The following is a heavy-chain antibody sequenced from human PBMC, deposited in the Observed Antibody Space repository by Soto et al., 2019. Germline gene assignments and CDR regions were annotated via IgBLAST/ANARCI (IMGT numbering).Heavy chain of an antibody. CDR2: IFYSGST. CDR3: SGGASETAMVDA. Sequence: QVHLQESGPGLVKASETLSLTCTVSGGSIRSYYWTWIRQPPGKGLARRGYIFYSGSTFYNPSLKWRVTISIRTAKSLFSLQLTSVTAANTDVYYCSGGASETAMVDAWGQGTLVTVSA. D-gene: IGHD5-18*01. J-gene: IGHJ5*02. CDR1: GGSIRSYY. V-gene: IGHV4-59*01.